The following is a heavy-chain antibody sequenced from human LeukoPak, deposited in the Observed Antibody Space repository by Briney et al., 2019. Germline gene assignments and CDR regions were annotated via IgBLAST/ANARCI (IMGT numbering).Heavy chain of an antibody. D-gene: IGHD4-17*01. CDR3: AKNYGDYPWYYYGMDV. CDR1: GFTFSSYA. J-gene: IGHJ6*02. CDR2: ISGSGGST. V-gene: IGHV3-23*01. Sequence: PGGSLRLSCAASGFTFSSYAMSWVRQAPGKGLEWVSAISGSGGSTYYADSVKGRFTISRDNSKNTLYLQMNSLRAEDTAVYYCAKNYGDYPWYYYGMDVWGQGTTVTVSS.